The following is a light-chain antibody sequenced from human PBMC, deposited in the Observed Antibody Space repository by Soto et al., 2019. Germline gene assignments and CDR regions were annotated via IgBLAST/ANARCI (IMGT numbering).Light chain of an antibody. CDR1: SGDVGNYNY. Sequence: QSALTQPASVSGSPGQSITISCTGTSGDVGNYNYVSWYQHHPDKAPKLVIFGVSDRPSGISNRFSGFKSDNTASLTISGLQAEDEADYYCSSYTSSNTFVFGTGTKLTVL. CDR2: GVS. J-gene: IGLJ1*01. V-gene: IGLV2-14*01. CDR3: SSYTSSNTFV.